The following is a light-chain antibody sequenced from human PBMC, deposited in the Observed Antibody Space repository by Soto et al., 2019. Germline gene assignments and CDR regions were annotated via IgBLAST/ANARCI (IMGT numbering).Light chain of an antibody. V-gene: IGKV3-20*01. J-gene: IGKJ1*01. CDR1: QSVSSSY. CDR2: GTS. CDR3: QQYGSSSWT. Sequence: EIVLTQSPGTLSLSPGERATLSCRASQSVSSSYLAWYQQKPGQAPRLLIYGTSSRATAIPDRFSGSGSGTDFTLTISRLDPEDFAVYYCQQYGSSSWTFGQGNKVEIK.